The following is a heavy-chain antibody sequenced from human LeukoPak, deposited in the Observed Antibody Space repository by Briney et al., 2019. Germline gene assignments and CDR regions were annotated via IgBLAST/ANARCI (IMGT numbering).Heavy chain of an antibody. V-gene: IGHV3-11*01. D-gene: IGHD3-9*01. CDR3: ARSIGLTGGGVDV. J-gene: IGHJ6*01. CDR1: GFTFSDYD. CDR2: ITDSGNTI. Sequence: GGSLRLSCAASGFTFSDYDMNWVRQAPGKGLEWVSYITDSGNTIHYADSVKGRFTISRDNAKNSLYLQMNSLRAEDTAVYYCARSIGLTGGGVDVWGQGTTVTVSS.